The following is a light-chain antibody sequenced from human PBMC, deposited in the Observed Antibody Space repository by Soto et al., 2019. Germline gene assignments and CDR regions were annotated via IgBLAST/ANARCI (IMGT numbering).Light chain of an antibody. J-gene: IGKJ1*01. Sequence: DIQMTQSPSTLSASVGDRVTITCRASQSIDSWLAWYQQKPGKAPRLLIYDASTLEGGAPSGFRGSGSGTEFTLTISSLQPDDFATYYCQQYSNYSPWTFGQGTKVEIK. CDR2: DAS. V-gene: IGKV1-5*01. CDR1: QSIDSW. CDR3: QQYSNYSPWT.